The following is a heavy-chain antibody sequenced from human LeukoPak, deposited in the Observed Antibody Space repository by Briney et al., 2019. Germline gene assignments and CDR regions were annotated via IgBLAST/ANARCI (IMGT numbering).Heavy chain of an antibody. Sequence: PGGFLRLSCAASGFTFSSYSMNWVRQAPGKGLEWVSSISSSSSYIYYADSVKGRFTISRDNAKNSLYLQMNSLRAEDTAVYYCARTSPYSGSYLWYFDYWGQGTLVTVSS. CDR1: GFTFSSYS. CDR2: ISSSSSYI. J-gene: IGHJ4*02. V-gene: IGHV3-21*01. CDR3: ARTSPYSGSYLWYFDY. D-gene: IGHD1-26*01.